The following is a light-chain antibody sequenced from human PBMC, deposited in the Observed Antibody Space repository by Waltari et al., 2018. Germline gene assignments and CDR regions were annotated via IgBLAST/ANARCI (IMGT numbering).Light chain of an antibody. CDR1: TIGTKD. V-gene: IGLV3-9*01. CDR2: RDN. J-gene: IGLJ1*01. Sequence: SYELTQSLSVSVALGQTARITCGGNTIGTKDVHWYQQKPGQAPPLRIYRDNNRPAGIPERIPGSNAGNTATLTISRAQAEDEGDYYCQVWDSGSAVFGTGTKVTVL. CDR3: QVWDSGSAV.